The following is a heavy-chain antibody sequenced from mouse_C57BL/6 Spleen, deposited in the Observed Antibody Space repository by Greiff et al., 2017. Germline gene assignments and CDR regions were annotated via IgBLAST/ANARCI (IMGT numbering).Heavy chain of an antibody. J-gene: IGHJ1*03. CDR1: GFTFSNYW. Sequence: EVQLVESGGGLVQPGGSMKLSCVASGFTFSNYWMNWVRQSPEKGLEWVAQIRLKSDNYATHYAESVKGRFTISRDDSKSSVYLQMNNVRAEDTGIYYCTCYYGSSYWYFDVWGTGTTVTVSS. CDR3: TCYYGSSYWYFDV. D-gene: IGHD1-1*01. V-gene: IGHV6-3*01. CDR2: IRLKSDNYAT.